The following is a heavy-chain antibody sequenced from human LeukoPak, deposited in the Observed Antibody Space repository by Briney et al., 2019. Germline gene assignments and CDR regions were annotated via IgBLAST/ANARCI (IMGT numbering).Heavy chain of an antibody. CDR3: ATSGYCSGGSCPELDP. Sequence: ASVKVSCKASGYTFTGYYIHWVRQAPGQGLERMGWINPNSGGTNYAQEFKGRVTMTRDTSISTAYMELSRLRSDDTAVYYCATSGYCSGGSCPELDPWGQGTLVTVSS. CDR1: GYTFTGYY. D-gene: IGHD2-15*01. J-gene: IGHJ5*02. V-gene: IGHV1-2*02. CDR2: INPNSGGT.